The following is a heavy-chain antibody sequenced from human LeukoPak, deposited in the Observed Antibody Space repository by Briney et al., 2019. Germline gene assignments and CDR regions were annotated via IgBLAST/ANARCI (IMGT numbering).Heavy chain of an antibody. CDR1: GGSISSYY. Sequence: SETLSLTCTVSGGSISSYYWSWIRQPPGKGLEWIGYIYYSGSTNYNPSLKSRVTISVDTSKNQFTLKLSSVTAADTAVYYCARRVYVGAFDIWGQGTMVTVSS. J-gene: IGHJ3*02. CDR3: ARRVYVGAFDI. D-gene: IGHD5/OR15-5a*01. V-gene: IGHV4-59*08. CDR2: IYYSGST.